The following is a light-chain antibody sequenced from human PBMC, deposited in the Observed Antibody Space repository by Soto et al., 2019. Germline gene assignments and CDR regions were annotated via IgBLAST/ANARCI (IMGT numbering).Light chain of an antibody. CDR3: QQYNNWPIT. CDR2: DAS. V-gene: IGKV3-15*01. J-gene: IGKJ5*01. CDR1: QTVSGD. Sequence: EIVLTQSPATLSVSPGERVTLSCRASQTVSGDLAWYHHKPGQAPRLLIYDASARALDTPARFAGSGSGTEFTLTISSLQSEDFAVYFCQQYNNWPITFGQGTRLEI.